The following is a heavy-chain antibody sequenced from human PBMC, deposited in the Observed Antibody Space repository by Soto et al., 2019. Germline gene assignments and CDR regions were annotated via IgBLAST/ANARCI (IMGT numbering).Heavy chain of an antibody. D-gene: IGHD1-26*01. CDR3: ATQEVGGSYVYTFDP. CDR1: GGSISSSSYY. V-gene: IGHV4-39*02. J-gene: IGHJ5*02. CDR2: IYYSGST. Sequence: QLQLQESGPGLVKPSETLSLTCTVSGGSISSSSYYWGWIRQPPGKGLEWIGSIYYSGSTYYNPSLKSRLTISVDTSKNPFSLKLSSVPAADTAVYYCATQEVGGSYVYTFDPWGQGTLVTVSS.